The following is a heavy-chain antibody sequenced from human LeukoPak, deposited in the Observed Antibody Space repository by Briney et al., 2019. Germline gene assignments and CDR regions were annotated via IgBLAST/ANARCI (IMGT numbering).Heavy chain of an antibody. D-gene: IGHD1-26*01. Sequence: SETLSLTCSVSGASINGYFWNWVRQTPERGLEWIGYVSHTGATTSNPTLKSRVSITIDTSKRRISLSMTSVTAADSALYYCARDRRGSYYTFDVWGPGTIVSVS. V-gene: IGHV4-59*01. CDR1: GASINGYF. CDR3: ARDRRGSYYTFDV. J-gene: IGHJ3*01. CDR2: VSHTGAT.